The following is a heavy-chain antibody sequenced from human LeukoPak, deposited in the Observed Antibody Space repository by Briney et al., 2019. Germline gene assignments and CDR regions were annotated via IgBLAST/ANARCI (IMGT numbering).Heavy chain of an antibody. Sequence: GGSLRLSCAASGLTFSSYAMSWVRQAPGRGREGVSAIRGSGGSTYSADSVKGRFTISRDNSKNTLFLQMSSLRAEDTAVYSCAKDRTSSGRFYYGLDVWGQGTTVTVSS. D-gene: IGHD6-19*01. CDR1: GLTFSSYA. V-gene: IGHV3-23*01. J-gene: IGHJ6*02. CDR3: AKDRTSSGRFYYGLDV. CDR2: IRGSGGST.